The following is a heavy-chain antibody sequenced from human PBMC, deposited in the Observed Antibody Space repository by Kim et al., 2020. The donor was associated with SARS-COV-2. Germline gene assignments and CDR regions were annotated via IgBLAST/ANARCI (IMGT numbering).Heavy chain of an antibody. CDR1: GFTFSSYA. V-gene: IGHV3-64D*06. CDR3: VKSSLGSCSLFPYYFYY. Sequence: GGSLRLSCLASGFTFSSYAVHWVRQAPGKGLEYVSAISSNGGSTYYADSVRGRFTISRDNSKNTLYLQLSSLRAEDTAVYYCVKSSLGSCSLFPYYFYYWGQGALVTLPS. J-gene: IGHJ4*02. D-gene: IGHD3-10*01. CDR2: ISSNGGST.